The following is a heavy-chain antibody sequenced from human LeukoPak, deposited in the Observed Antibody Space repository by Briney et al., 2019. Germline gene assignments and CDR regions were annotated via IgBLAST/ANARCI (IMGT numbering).Heavy chain of an antibody. CDR2: INPTGGST. CDR1: GYTFTTYS. V-gene: IGHV1-46*01. D-gene: IGHD3-10*01. Sequence: ASVKVSCTASGYTFTTYSMHWVRQAPGQGLEWMGVINPTGGSTTYAQRFQGRVTMTRDTSTSTVYMELSSLRSEDTAVYYCARDYNRWRADFFDYWGQGTLVTVSS. J-gene: IGHJ4*02. CDR3: ARDYNRWRADFFDY.